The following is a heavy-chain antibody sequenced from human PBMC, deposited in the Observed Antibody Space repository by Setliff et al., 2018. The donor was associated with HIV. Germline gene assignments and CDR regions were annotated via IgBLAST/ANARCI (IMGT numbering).Heavy chain of an antibody. CDR3: AKIQNPQGYYYDSSGYYPHPGSPDY. D-gene: IGHD3-22*01. V-gene: IGHV3-30*02. J-gene: IGHJ4*02. CDR2: IRHDGSNK. Sequence: PGGSLRLSCAASGFTFSSYGMHWVRQAPGKGLEWVAFIRHDGSNKYYADSVKGRFTISRDNSKNTLYLQMNSLRAEDTAVYYCAKIQNPQGYYYDSSGYYPHPGSPDYWGQGTLVTVSS. CDR1: GFTFSSYG.